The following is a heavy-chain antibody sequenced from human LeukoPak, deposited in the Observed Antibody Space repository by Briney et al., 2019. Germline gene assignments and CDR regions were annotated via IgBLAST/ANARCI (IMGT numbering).Heavy chain of an antibody. CDR3: ATGSLSIDY. D-gene: IGHD3-16*02. CDR2: ISYDGSNK. Sequence: GGSLRLSCAASGFTFSSYAMHWVRQAPGKGLEWVAVISYDGSNKYYADSVKGRFTISRDNSKNTLYLQMNSLRAEDTAVYSCATGSLSIDYWGQGTLVTVSS. V-gene: IGHV3-30*04. CDR1: GFTFSSYA. J-gene: IGHJ4*02.